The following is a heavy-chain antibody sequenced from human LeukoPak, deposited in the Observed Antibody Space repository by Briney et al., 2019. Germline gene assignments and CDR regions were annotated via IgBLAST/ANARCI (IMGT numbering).Heavy chain of an antibody. CDR3: ARELGGAFDI. CDR2: TYYRSKWYK. CDR1: GDSVSSNSAT. V-gene: IGHV6-1*01. J-gene: IGHJ3*02. Sequence: SQTLSLTCAISGDSVSSNSATWNWIRQSPSRGLEWLGRTYYRSKWYKYYAVSVKGRIAINPDTSKNQFSLQLNSVTPEGTAVYYCARELGGAFDIWGQGTMVTVSS. D-gene: IGHD1-26*01.